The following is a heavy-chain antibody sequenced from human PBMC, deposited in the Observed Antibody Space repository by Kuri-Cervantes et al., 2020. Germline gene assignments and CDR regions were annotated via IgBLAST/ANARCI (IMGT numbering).Heavy chain of an antibody. CDR3: ASQGRKVVISYY. J-gene: IGHJ4*02. Sequence: SVKVSCKASGGTFSSYAISWVRQAPGQGLEWMGGIIPIFGTANYAQKFQGRVTITADKSTSTAYMELSSLRSEDTAVYYCASQGRKVVISYYWGQGTLVTVSS. D-gene: IGHD3-22*01. V-gene: IGHV1-69*06. CDR1: GGTFSSYA. CDR2: IIPIFGTA.